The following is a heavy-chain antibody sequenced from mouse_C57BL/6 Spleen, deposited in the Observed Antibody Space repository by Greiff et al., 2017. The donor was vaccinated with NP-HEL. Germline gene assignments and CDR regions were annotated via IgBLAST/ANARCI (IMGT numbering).Heavy chain of an antibody. V-gene: IGHV3-6*01. CDR2: ISYDGSN. CDR1: GYSITSGYY. D-gene: IGHD1-1*01. CDR3: ARAHYYGSSPYYFDY. Sequence: DVKLQESGPGLVKPSQSLSLTCSVTGYSITSGYYWNWIRQFPGNKLEWMGYISYDGSNNYNPSLKNRISITRDTSKNQFFLKLNSVTTEDTATYYCARAHYYGSSPYYFDYWGQGTTLTVSS. J-gene: IGHJ2*01.